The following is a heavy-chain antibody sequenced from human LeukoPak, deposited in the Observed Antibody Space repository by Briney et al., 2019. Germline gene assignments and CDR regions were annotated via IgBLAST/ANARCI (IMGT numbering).Heavy chain of an antibody. D-gene: IGHD4-11*01. CDR1: GLTFSPYG. CDR3: AKDPPSPDPYSNYLFDY. V-gene: IGHV3-30*02. J-gene: IGHJ4*02. Sequence: GGSLRLSWPASGLTFSPYGMHWFRQAPGKGRGGVAYIRYDGSYKHYADSVKGRFTISRDNSKNTLYLQMNSLRGEDTAVYYCAKDPPSPDPYSNYLFDYWGQGTLVTVSS. CDR2: IRYDGSYK.